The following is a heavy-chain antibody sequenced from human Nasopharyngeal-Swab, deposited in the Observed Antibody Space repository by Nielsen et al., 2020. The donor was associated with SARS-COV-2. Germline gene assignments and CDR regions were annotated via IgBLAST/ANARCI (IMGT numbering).Heavy chain of an antibody. CDR3: AAVGGRGLFDP. J-gene: IGHJ5*02. CDR1: GYTFTSYG. D-gene: IGHD1-26*01. V-gene: IGHV1-18*04. CDR2: INSYTGDT. Sequence: ASVKVSCKASGYTFTSYGISWVRQAPGQGLEWIGWINSYTGDTKYAETFQGRVTMTRDTSVNTAYMELRSLRSDDTAVYYCAAVGGRGLFDPWGQGTLVTVSS.